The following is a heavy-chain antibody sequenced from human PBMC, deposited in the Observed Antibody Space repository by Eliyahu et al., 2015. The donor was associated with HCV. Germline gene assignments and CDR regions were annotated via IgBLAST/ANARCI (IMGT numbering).Heavy chain of an antibody. D-gene: IGHD4-17*01. J-gene: IGHJ6*02. CDR3: ARAPGTVDYGDYYGMDV. V-gene: IGHV3-33*01. CDR2: IWYDGSKK. CDR1: XHVQXPC. Sequence: QVQLVESGGGVVQPGRSLILSCXRVWXHVQXPCMHWXRQVPGKGLDWVAVIWYDGSKKYYADSVKGRFTISRDNSKNTLYLQMNSLRVEDTAVYYCARAPGTVDYGDYYGMDVWGQGTTVTVSS.